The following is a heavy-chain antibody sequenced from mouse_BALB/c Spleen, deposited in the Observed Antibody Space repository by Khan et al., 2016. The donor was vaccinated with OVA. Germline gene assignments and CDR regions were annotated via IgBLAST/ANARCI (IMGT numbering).Heavy chain of an antibody. D-gene: IGHD4-1*01. J-gene: IGHJ3*01. CDR3: ASHLTGSFAY. CDR2: ISSGGYYT. Sequence: EVELVESGGDLVKPGGSLKLSCAASGFTFSSYSMSWVRQTPDNRLEWVATISSGGYYTYYPDNVKGRFTISRDNAKNTLYLQMSSLKSEDTAMYYCASHLTGSFAYWGQGTLVTVSA. CDR1: GFTFSSYS. V-gene: IGHV5-6*01.